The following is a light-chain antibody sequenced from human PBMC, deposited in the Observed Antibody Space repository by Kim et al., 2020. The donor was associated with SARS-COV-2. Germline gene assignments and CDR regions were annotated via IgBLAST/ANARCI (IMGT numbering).Light chain of an antibody. V-gene: IGKV1-16*02. Sequence: AAVGDRVTITCRASQNISSYLAWCQQKPGKVPKSLIYAASSRQSGVPSKFSGSGSGTEFTLTISSLQPEDFAAYYCQQYNSYPLTFGEGTKVDIK. CDR1: QNISSY. J-gene: IGKJ4*02. CDR3: QQYNSYPLT. CDR2: AAS.